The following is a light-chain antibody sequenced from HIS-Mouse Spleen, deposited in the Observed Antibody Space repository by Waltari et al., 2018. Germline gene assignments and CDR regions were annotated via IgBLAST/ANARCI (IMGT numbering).Light chain of an antibody. V-gene: IGLV2-14*01. CDR1: SSDVGGYHY. CDR3: SSYTSSSPYVV. CDR2: EVS. J-gene: IGLJ2*01. Sequence: QSALTQPASVSGSPGQSITISCTGTSSDVGGYHYVSWYQQHPGKAPKLMIYEVSKRPSGVSNRFSGSKSGNTASLTISGLQAEDEADYYCSSYTSSSPYVVFGGGTKLTVL.